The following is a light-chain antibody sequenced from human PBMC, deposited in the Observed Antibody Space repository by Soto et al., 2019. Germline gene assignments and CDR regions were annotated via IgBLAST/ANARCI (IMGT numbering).Light chain of an antibody. CDR2: DVN. V-gene: IGLV2-11*01. CDR3: CSYVGNYTWL. CDR1: SSDVGTYNY. J-gene: IGLJ2*01. Sequence: QSALTQPRSVSGSPGQSVTVSCTGTSSDVGTYNYVSWHQQHPGKAPKVILYDVNKRPSGVPDRFSGSKSGNTASLTISGLQAEDEADYYCCSYVGNYTWLFGGGTKVTVL.